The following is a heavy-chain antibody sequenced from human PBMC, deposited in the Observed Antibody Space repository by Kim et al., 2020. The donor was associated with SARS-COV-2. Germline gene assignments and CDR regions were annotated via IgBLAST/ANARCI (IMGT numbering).Heavy chain of an antibody. J-gene: IGHJ3*01. D-gene: IGHD2-8*02. CDR3: TRCVNPNSRTGAF. CDR2: INTKGYGATA. Sequence: GGSLRLSCTASGFTFADYAVSWFRQGPGKGLDWVAFINTKGYGATAHYAASGQCTFISARADSKLIAYLQRHSLKTADTCLYDSTRCVNPNSRTGAFWG. CDR1: GFTFADYA. V-gene: IGHV3-49*03.